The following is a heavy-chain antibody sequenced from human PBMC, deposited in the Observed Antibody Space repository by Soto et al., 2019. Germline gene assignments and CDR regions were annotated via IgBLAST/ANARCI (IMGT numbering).Heavy chain of an antibody. V-gene: IGHV1-69*06. J-gene: IGHJ4*02. CDR1: GSTFNNFA. CDR2: IVVISNTA. Sequence: QVVLLQSGAEVKEPGSSVRVSCQVSGSTFNNFAFSWVRQAPGHGPEWMGGIVVISNTAEYSQRFQARVTINADTSTNTLYMELGSLTFEDTAVYYCARAIKGGEVNYSFDFWGQGTLVTVSS. D-gene: IGHD3-16*01. CDR3: ARAIKGGEVNYSFDF.